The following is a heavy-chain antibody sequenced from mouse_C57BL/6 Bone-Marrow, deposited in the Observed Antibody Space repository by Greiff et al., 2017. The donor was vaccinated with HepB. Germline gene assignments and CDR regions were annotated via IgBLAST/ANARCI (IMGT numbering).Heavy chain of an antibody. D-gene: IGHD2-4*01. Sequence: QVQLQQPGAELVMPGASVKLSCKASGYTFTSYWMHWVKQRPGQGLEWIGEIDPSDSYTNYNQKFKGKSTLTVDKSSSTAYMQLSSLTSADSAVYYCARAGDYAFAYWGQGTLVTVSA. CDR1: GYTFTSYW. CDR2: IDPSDSYT. V-gene: IGHV1-69*01. J-gene: IGHJ3*01. CDR3: ARAGDYAFAY.